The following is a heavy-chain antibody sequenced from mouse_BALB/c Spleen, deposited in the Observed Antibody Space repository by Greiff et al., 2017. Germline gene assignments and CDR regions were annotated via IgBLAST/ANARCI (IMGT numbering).Heavy chain of an antibody. CDR2: IRNKANGYTT. Sequence: EVKVEESGGGLVQPGGSLRLSCATSGFTFTDYYMSWVRQPPGKALEWLGFIRNKANGYTTEYSASVKGRFTISRDNSQSILYLQMNTLRAEDSATYYCARAYRYDPWFAYWGQGTLVTVSA. D-gene: IGHD2-14*01. V-gene: IGHV7-3*02. CDR3: ARAYRYDPWFAY. CDR1: GFTFTDYY. J-gene: IGHJ3*01.